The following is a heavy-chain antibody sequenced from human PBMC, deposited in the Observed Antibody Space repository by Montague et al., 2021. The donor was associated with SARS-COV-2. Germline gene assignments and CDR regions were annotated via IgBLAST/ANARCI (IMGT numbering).Heavy chain of an antibody. V-gene: IGHV1-8*01. J-gene: IGHJ6*02. CDR2: MNPNSGNT. CDR3: ARGEVITIFGVVINYYGMDV. D-gene: IGHD3-3*01. CDR1: GYTFTSYD. Sequence: SVKVSCKASGYTFTSYDINWVRQATGQGLEWMGWMNPNSGNTGYAQKFQGRVTITRNTSISTAYMELSSLRSEDTAVYYCARGEVITIFGVVINYYGMDVWGQGTTVTVSS.